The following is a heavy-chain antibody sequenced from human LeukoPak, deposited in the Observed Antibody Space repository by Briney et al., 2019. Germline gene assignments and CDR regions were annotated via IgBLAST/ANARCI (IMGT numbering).Heavy chain of an antibody. D-gene: IGHD1-26*01. Sequence: SETLSLTCTVSGGSISSSSYYWSWIRQPPGKGLEWIGYIYYSGSTNYNPSLKSRVTISVDTSKNQFSLKLSSVTAADTAVYYCAREGGSYYPHYYFDNWGQGTLVTVSS. V-gene: IGHV4-61*01. CDR2: IYYSGST. CDR3: AREGGSYYPHYYFDN. CDR1: GGSISSSSYY. J-gene: IGHJ4*02.